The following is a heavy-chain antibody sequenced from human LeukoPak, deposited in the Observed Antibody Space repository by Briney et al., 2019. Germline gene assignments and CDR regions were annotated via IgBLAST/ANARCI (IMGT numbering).Heavy chain of an antibody. CDR2: INHSGST. V-gene: IGHV4-34*01. CDR1: GGSFSGYY. CDR3: ARGYARSDLWFGRVSWFDP. J-gene: IGHJ5*02. Sequence: SETLSLTCAVYGGSFSGYYWSWIRQPPGKGLEWIGEINHSGSTNYNPSLKSRVTISVDTSKNQFSLKLSSVTAADTAVYYCARGYARSDLWFGRVSWFDPWGQGTLVTVSS. D-gene: IGHD3-10*01.